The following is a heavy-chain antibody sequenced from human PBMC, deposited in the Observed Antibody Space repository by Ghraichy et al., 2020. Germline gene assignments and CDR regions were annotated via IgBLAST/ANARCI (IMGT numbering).Heavy chain of an antibody. CDR2: IYYSGST. D-gene: IGHD5-18*01. CDR3: ARQGALYSYGSDWYFDL. CDR1: GGSISSSSYY. J-gene: IGHJ2*01. Sequence: SETLSLTCTVSGGSISSSSYYWGWIRQPPGKGLEWIGSIYYSGSTYYNPSLKSRVTISVDTSKNQFSLKLSSVTAADTAVYYCARQGALYSYGSDWYFDLWGRGTLVTVSS. V-gene: IGHV4-39*01.